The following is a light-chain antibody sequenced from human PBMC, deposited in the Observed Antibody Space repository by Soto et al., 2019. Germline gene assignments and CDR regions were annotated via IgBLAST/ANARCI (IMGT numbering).Light chain of an antibody. CDR1: QSISNY. V-gene: IGKV1-39*01. CDR3: QQSYSTPYT. CDR2: AAS. J-gene: IGKJ2*01. Sequence: DIQITQAPSSLSASVGDRVTITCRASQSISNYLNWYQQKPGKAPKLLIYAASSLQSGVPSRFSGSGSGTDFTLTISSLQPEDFATYYCQQSYSTPYTFGQGTKVDIK.